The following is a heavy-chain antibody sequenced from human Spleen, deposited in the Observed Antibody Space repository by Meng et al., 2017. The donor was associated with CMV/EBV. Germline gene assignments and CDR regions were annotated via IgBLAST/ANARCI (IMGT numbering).Heavy chain of an antibody. D-gene: IGHD2-2*01. V-gene: IGHV4-34*01. J-gene: IGHJ6*02. CDR2: INHSGST. Sequence: SFSGYYWSWIRQPPGKGLEWIGEINHSGSTNYNPSLKSRVTISGDTSKTQFSLKLRSVTAADTAVYYCARGHCSSTSCFYYYGMDVWGQGTTVTVSS. CDR1: SFSGYY. CDR3: ARGHCSSTSCFYYYGMDV.